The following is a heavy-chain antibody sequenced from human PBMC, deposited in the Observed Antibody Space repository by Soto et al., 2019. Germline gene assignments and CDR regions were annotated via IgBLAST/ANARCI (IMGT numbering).Heavy chain of an antibody. J-gene: IGHJ4*02. CDR2: IIPILGIA. CDR3: ARDNENSSGYYGAVVL. D-gene: IGHD3-22*01. Sequence: QVQLVQSGAEVKKPGSSVKVSCKASGGTFSSYTISWVRQAPGQGLEWMGRIIPILGIANYAQKFQGRVTITADKTTSTAYMELSSLRSEDTAEYYCARDNENSSGYYGAVVLWGQGTLVTVSS. CDR1: GGTFSSYT. V-gene: IGHV1-69*08.